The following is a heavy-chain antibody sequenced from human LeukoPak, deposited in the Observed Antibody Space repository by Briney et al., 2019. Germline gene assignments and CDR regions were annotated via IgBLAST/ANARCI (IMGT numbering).Heavy chain of an antibody. CDR3: ARDNRYCSSTSCSLAYNWFDP. V-gene: IGHV3-30*02. Sequence: GGSLRLSCAASGFTFSSYGMHWVRQAPGKGLEWVAFIRYDGSNKYYADSVKGRLTISRDNSKNTLYLQMNSLRAEDTAVYYCARDNRYCSSTSCSLAYNWFDPWGQGTLVTVSS. CDR1: GFTFSSYG. CDR2: IRYDGSNK. J-gene: IGHJ5*02. D-gene: IGHD2-2*01.